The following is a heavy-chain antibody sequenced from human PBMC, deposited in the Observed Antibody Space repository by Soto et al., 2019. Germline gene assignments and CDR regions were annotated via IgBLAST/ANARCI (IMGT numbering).Heavy chain of an antibody. CDR2: INHSGST. V-gene: IGHV4-34*01. Sequence: QVQLQQWGAGLLKPSETLSLTCAVYGGSFSGYYWSWIRQPPGKGLEWIGEINHSGSTNYNPSLKGRVTISVDTSKNQFSLKLSSVTAADTAVYYCARGPGYCGGDCVDYWGQGTLVTVSS. CDR1: GGSFSGYY. D-gene: IGHD2-21*02. J-gene: IGHJ4*02. CDR3: ARGPGYCGGDCVDY.